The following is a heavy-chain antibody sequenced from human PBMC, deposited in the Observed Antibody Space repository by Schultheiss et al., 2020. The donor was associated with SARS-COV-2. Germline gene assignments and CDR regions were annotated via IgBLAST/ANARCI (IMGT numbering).Heavy chain of an antibody. Sequence: GGSLRLSCAASGFTFSSYSMNWVRQAPGKGLEWVSYISSSGSTTYYADSVKGRFTISRDNAKNSLYLQMNSLRAEDTAVYYCASRDSSSHKEHDYWGQGTLVTVSS. CDR1: GFTFSSYS. J-gene: IGHJ4*02. CDR2: ISSSGSTT. D-gene: IGHD6-13*01. CDR3: ASRDSSSHKEHDY. V-gene: IGHV3-48*04.